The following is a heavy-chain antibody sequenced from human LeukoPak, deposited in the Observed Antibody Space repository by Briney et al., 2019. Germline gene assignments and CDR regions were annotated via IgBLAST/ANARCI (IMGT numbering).Heavy chain of an antibody. D-gene: IGHD6-25*01. V-gene: IGHV3-23*01. J-gene: IGHJ4*02. Sequence: PGGSLRLSCAASRFTFSSYAMSWVRQAPGKGLEWVSVISGSGDITYYADSVKGRFTISRDNSKNTLYLQMNSLRAEDTAVYYCAKATYSSGWNLYFDYWGQGTLVTVSS. CDR3: AKATYSSGWNLYFDY. CDR2: ISGSGDIT. CDR1: RFTFSSYA.